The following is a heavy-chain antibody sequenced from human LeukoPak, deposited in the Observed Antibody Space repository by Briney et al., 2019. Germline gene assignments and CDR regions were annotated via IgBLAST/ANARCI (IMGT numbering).Heavy chain of an antibody. V-gene: IGHV1-46*01. Sequence: ASVKVSCKASGYTFTSYYMHWVRQAPGQGLEWMGIINPSGGSTSYAQKFQGRVTMTRDTSTSTVYMELSSLRSEDTAVYYCARAAEPILTWLYYYGSGSLDYWGQGTLVTVSS. J-gene: IGHJ4*02. D-gene: IGHD3-10*01. CDR2: INPSGGST. CDR3: ARAAEPILTWLYYYGSGSLDY. CDR1: GYTFTSYY.